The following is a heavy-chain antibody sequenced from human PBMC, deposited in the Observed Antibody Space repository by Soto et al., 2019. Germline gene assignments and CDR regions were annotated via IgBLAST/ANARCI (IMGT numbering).Heavy chain of an antibody. D-gene: IGHD3-3*01. CDR1: GGTFSSYA. J-gene: IGHJ6*02. V-gene: IGHV1-69*01. CDR2: IIPIFGKA. CDR3: GSAPSPVFELSPKLYYYNGMDV. Sequence: QVQLVQSGAEVKKPGASVKVSCKASGGTFSSYAISWVRQAPGQGLEWMGGIIPIFGKANYAQKFQGRVTITAAESTSTGYMELSSLRSGDKAVDYFGSAPSPVFELSPKLYYYNGMDVWGQGTTVTVSS.